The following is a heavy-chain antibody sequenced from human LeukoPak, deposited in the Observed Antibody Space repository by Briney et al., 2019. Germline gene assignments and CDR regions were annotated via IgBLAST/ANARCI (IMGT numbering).Heavy chain of an antibody. CDR3: ARDAYGDSFDY. J-gene: IGHJ4*02. CDR1: GFTFSSYW. CDR2: INSDGSGT. D-gene: IGHD4-17*01. Sequence: GGSLRLSCAASGFTFSSYWIHWVRQAPGEGLVWVSRINSDGSGTSYADSVKGRFTISRDNAKNTLYLQMNSLRAEDTAVYYCARDAYGDSFDYWGQGTLVTVSS. V-gene: IGHV3-74*01.